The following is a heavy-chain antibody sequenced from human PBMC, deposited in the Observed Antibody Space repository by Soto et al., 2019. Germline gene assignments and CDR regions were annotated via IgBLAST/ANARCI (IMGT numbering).Heavy chain of an antibody. CDR1: GYTFTSYY. Sequence: GVPAEVSCKASGYTFTSYYMHWARQAPGQGLEWMGIINPSGGSTSYAQKFQGRVTMTRDTSTSTIYMELSSLRSEDTAVYYCARDIAAAGPDAFDIWGQGTMVTVSS. CDR3: ARDIAAAGPDAFDI. V-gene: IGHV1-46*03. J-gene: IGHJ3*02. CDR2: INPSGGST. D-gene: IGHD6-13*01.